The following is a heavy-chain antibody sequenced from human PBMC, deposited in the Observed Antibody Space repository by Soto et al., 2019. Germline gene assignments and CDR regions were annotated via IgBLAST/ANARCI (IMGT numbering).Heavy chain of an antibody. CDR1: GGSFSGYY. D-gene: IGHD2-15*01. CDR3: ARFRYVVNAFDI. CDR2: INHSGST. Sequence: QVQLQQWGAGLLKPSETLSLTCAVYGGSFSGYYWSWIRQPPGKGLEWIGEINHSGSTDYNPSLKSRVTISVDTFKNQFSLKLSSVTAADTAVYYCARFRYVVNAFDIWGQGTMVTVSS. J-gene: IGHJ3*02. V-gene: IGHV4-34*01.